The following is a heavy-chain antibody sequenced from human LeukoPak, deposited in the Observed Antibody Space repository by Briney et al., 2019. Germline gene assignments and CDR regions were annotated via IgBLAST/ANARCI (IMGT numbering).Heavy chain of an antibody. CDR1: VGSISNYY. D-gene: IGHD5-24*01. CDR3: ARGRWLQFSD. CDR2: IYFTGST. J-gene: IGHJ4*02. Sequence: SETLSLTCTVSVGSISNYYWNWIRQPPGKGLEWIGYIYFTGSTNYNPSLKRRVTISLDTSKNQFSLKLSSVTAADTAIYYCARGRWLQFSDWGPGTLVTVSS. V-gene: IGHV4-59*01.